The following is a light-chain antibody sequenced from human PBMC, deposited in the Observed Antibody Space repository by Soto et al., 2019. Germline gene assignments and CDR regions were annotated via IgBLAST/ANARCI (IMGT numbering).Light chain of an antibody. CDR3: QQYGGT. CDR2: GAS. Sequence: EVVLTQSPGTLSLSPGERATFSCRASQSVSSSYLAWYQQKPGQAPRLLIYGASSRATGIPDRFSGSGSGTDFTLTISRLEPEDFAVYYCQQYGGTFGQGTKVDI. J-gene: IGKJ1*01. CDR1: QSVSSSY. V-gene: IGKV3-20*01.